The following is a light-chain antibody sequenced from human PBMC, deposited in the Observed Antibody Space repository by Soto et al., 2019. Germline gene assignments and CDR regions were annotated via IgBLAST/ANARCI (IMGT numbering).Light chain of an antibody. CDR2: GAS. CDR3: QQYGSSPLT. CDR1: QNVRSNE. J-gene: IGKJ4*01. V-gene: IGKV3-20*01. Sequence: EIVLTQSPGTLSLSPGERATLSCRASQNVRSNELAWYQQKPGQAPRLLIYGASSRATAIPDRVSGSGSGTAFTLTISRLEPDDFAVYYCQQYGSSPLTFGGGTKVEFK.